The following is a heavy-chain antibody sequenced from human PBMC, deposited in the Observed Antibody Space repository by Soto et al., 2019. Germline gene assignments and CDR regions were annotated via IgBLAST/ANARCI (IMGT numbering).Heavy chain of an antibody. Sequence: ASVKVSCKVSGYTLTELSMHWVRQAPGKGLEWMGGFDPEDGETIYAQKFQGRVTMTEDTSTDTAYMELSSLRSEDTAVYYCVVSPRSGYLFDYWGQGTLVTVSS. CDR1: GYTLTELS. J-gene: IGHJ4*02. V-gene: IGHV1-24*01. CDR2: FDPEDGET. D-gene: IGHD5-12*01. CDR3: VVSPRSGYLFDY.